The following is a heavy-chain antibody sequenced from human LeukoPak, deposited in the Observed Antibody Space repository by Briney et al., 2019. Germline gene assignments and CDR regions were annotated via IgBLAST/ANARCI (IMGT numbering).Heavy chain of an antibody. CDR2: MNPNSGNT. V-gene: IGHV1-8*02. J-gene: IGHJ6*03. CDR1: GYTFTGYY. Sequence: ASVKVSCKASGYTFTGYYMHWVRQATGQGLEWMGWMNPNSGNTGYAQKFQGRVTMTRNTSISTAYMELSSLRSEDTAVYYCARVWAYGGNSSYYYYYMDVWGKGTTVTVSS. CDR3: ARVWAYGGNSSYYYYYMDV. D-gene: IGHD4-23*01.